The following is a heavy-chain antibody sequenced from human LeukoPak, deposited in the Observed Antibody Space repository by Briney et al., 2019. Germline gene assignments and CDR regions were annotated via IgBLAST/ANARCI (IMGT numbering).Heavy chain of an antibody. CDR2: INPKSGGT. CDR1: GYSFSDHF. CDR3: ATGLLWFGVLDP. V-gene: IGHV1-2*02. D-gene: IGHD3-10*01. Sequence: ASVKVSCKASGYSFSDHFIHWVRRAAGQGLEWMGWINPKSGGTKYEQKFQGRITMARDTSISTAYLDLSSLTSDDTAVYYCATGLLWFGVLDPWGQGTQVIVSS. J-gene: IGHJ5*02.